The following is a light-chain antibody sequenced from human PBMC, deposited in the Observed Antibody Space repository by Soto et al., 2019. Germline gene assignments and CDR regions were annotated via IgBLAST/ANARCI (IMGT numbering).Light chain of an antibody. CDR3: QQRSNWLT. V-gene: IGKV3-11*01. CDR2: DAS. J-gene: IGKJ4*01. CDR1: PSVSSY. Sequence: EIVLTQSPATLSLSPGERATLSCRASPSVSSYLAWYQQKPGQAPRLLIYDASNRATGIPARFSGSGSGTDFTLTISGLEPEDFAVYYGQQRSNWLTFGGGTKVEIK.